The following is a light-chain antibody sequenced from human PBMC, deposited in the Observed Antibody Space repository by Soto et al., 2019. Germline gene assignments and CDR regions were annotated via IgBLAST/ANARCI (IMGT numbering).Light chain of an antibody. CDR1: QNIDTF. Sequence: DIQMTQSPFSLAASVGDRVTVSCRSSQNIDTFLNWYRHKPGKAPELLIFGASRLHSGVPSRFSGGGSGTEFTLNISSLQPEDFATYCCQQTYSTLALTFGGGTKVEI. J-gene: IGKJ4*01. V-gene: IGKV1-39*01. CDR3: QQTYSTLALT. CDR2: GAS.